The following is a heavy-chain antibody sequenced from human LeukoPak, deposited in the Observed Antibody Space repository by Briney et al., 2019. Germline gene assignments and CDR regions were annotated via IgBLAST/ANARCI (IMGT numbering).Heavy chain of an antibody. V-gene: IGHV3-7*01. D-gene: IGHD4-17*01. CDR2: INQDGSDQ. Sequence: GGSLRLSCAASGFAFSSYWMGWVRQAPGKGLEWVANINQDGSDQYYVDSVKGRFTISRDNAKISLFLQMNSLRAEDTAVYYCARHGAYSFDSWSQGTLVTVSS. CDR1: GFAFSSYW. J-gene: IGHJ4*02. CDR3: ARHGAYSFDS.